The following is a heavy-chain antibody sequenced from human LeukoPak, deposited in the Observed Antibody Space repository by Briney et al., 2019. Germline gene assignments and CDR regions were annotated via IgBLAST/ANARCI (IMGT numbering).Heavy chain of an antibody. J-gene: IGHJ4*02. D-gene: IGHD6-19*01. Sequence: ASVKVSCKASGYTFTSYDINWVRQATGQGLEWMGWMNPNSGNTGYAQKFQGRVTMTRNTSINTAYMELSSLRSEDTAVYYCARSGVAVAGQILYWGQGTLVTVSS. CDR3: ARSGVAVAGQILY. V-gene: IGHV1-8*01. CDR1: GYTFTSYD. CDR2: MNPNSGNT.